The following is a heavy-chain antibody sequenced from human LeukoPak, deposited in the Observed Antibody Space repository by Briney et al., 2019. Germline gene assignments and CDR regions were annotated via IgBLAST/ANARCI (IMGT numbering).Heavy chain of an antibody. V-gene: IGHV3-30-3*01. CDR2: ISYDGSNK. D-gene: IGHD5-12*01. CDR3: ARGVGNGYSGYGFRWYDL. Sequence: GGSLRLSCAAAGFTFSSYSMCWVRQAPGKGLEWVTVISYDGSNKYYRDSVKGRFTISRDNSKNTLNLQMNSLRVEDTALYYCARGVGNGYSGYGFRWYDLWGQGTLVTVSS. CDR1: GFTFSSYS. J-gene: IGHJ5*02.